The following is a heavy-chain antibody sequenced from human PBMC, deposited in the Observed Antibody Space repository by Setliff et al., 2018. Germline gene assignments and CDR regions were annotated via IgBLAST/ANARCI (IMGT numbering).Heavy chain of an antibody. V-gene: IGHV3-49*04. Sequence: PGGSLRLSCTASGFTFGDXAMSWVRQAPGKGLEWVGFIRSKAYGGTTEYAASVKGRFTISRDDSKSIAYLQMNSLKTEDTAVYYCTREAAVDFWSGYPYYYYMDVWGKGTTVTVSS. J-gene: IGHJ6*03. D-gene: IGHD3-3*01. CDR3: TREAAVDFWSGYPYYYYMDV. CDR1: GFTFGDXA. CDR2: IRSKAYGGTT.